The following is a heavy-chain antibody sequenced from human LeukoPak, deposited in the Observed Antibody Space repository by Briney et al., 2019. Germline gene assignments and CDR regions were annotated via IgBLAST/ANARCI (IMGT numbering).Heavy chain of an antibody. V-gene: IGHV3-7*02. J-gene: IGHJ2*01. CDR1: GFIVTDAW. CDR3: ARGGYYYKDWYFDL. Sequence: GGSLRLSCAPSGFIVTDAWMSWVRQAPGKGLEWVANIKQDGSEKYYVDSVKGRFTISRDNAKNSLYLQMNNLRAEDTAVYYCARGGYYYKDWYFDLWGRGTLVTVSS. CDR2: IKQDGSEK. D-gene: IGHD3-22*01.